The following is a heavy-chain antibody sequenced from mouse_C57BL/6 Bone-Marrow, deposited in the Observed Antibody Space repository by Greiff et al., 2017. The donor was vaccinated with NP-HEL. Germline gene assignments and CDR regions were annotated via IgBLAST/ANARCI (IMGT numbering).Heavy chain of an antibody. CDR1: GYTFTSYW. CDR3: ARRLEGYAMDY. D-gene: IGHD1-2*01. V-gene: IGHV1-55*01. Sequence: QVHVKQSGAELVKPGASVKMSCKASGYTFTSYWITWVKRRPGQGLEWIGDIYPGSGSTNYNEKFKSKATLTVDTSSSTAYMQLSSLTSEDSAVYYCARRLEGYAMDYWGQGTSVTVAS. J-gene: IGHJ4*01. CDR2: IYPGSGST.